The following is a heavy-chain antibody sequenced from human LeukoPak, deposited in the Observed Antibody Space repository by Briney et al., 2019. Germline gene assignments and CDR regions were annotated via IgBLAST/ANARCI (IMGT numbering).Heavy chain of an antibody. D-gene: IGHD1-26*01. CDR1: GFTFTGFA. J-gene: IGHJ6*01. V-gene: IGHV3-23*01. Sequence: GGSLRLSCAASGFTFTGFAMSWVRRTPGKGLEWVSGISGSGAHTLYAPSVKGRFTISRNNSKNTLYLEMNRLRAEDTAIYYCAKMKGHPLPKYYMDVWGQGTTVTVSS. CDR2: ISGSGAHT. CDR3: AKMKGHPLPKYYMDV.